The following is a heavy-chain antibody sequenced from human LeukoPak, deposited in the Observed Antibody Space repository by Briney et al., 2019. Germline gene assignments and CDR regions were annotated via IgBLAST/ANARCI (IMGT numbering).Heavy chain of an antibody. D-gene: IGHD2/OR15-2a*01. CDR2: ISTTGSDT. CDR3: ARLSNYAFDI. J-gene: IGHJ3*02. Sequence: GGSLRLSCAASAFTFSNYVMSWVRRAPGTGLQWVSLISTTGSDTYYAESVKGRFTISRDNSKNTLYLHMNSLRAEDTAVYYCARLSNYAFDIWGQGTMVTASS. V-gene: IGHV3-23*01. CDR1: AFTFSNYV.